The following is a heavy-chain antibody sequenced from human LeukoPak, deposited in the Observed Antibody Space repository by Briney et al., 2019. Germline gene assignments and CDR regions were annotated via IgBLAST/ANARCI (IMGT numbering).Heavy chain of an antibody. D-gene: IGHD3-3*01. CDR1: GFTFSSYA. J-gene: IGHJ4*02. V-gene: IGHV3-23*01. CDR3: ASTIFGVVITIPSFDY. Sequence: PGGSLRLSCAASGFTFSSYAMSWVRQAPGNRLEWVSAISGSGGSTYYADSVKGRFTISRDNSKNTLYLQMNSLRAEDTAVYYCASTIFGVVITIPSFDYWGQGTLVTVSS. CDR2: ISGSGGST.